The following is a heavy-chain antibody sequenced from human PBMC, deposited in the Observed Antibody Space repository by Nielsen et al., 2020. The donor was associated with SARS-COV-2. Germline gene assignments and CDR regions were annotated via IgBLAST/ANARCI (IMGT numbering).Heavy chain of an antibody. D-gene: IGHD6-13*01. V-gene: IGHV3-66*01. CDR2: IYSGGST. CDR1: GFVVSSNY. Sequence: GSLRLSCAASGFVVSSNYLTWVRQAPGKGLEWVSVIYSGGSTYYADSVKGRFTISRDNSKNTLYLQMNSLRAEDTAVYFCARALFSAAGTLGYWGHGTLVTVSA. CDR3: ARALFSAAGTLGY. J-gene: IGHJ4*01.